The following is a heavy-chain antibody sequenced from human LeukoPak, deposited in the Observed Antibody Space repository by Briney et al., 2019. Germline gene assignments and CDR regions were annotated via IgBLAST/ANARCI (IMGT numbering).Heavy chain of an antibody. J-gene: IGHJ4*02. Sequence: PGRSLRLSCAASGFTFSSYGMHWVRQAPGKGLEWVAVISYDGSNKYYADSVKGRFTISRDNSKNTLYLQMNSLRAEDTAVYYCAKDHLYYDSSGYPYWGQGTLVTVSS. CDR2: ISYDGSNK. CDR3: AKDHLYYDSSGYPY. CDR1: GFTFSSYG. V-gene: IGHV3-30*18. D-gene: IGHD3-22*01.